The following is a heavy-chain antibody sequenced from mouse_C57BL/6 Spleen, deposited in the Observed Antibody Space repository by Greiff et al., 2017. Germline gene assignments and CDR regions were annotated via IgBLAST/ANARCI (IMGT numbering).Heavy chain of an antibody. V-gene: IGHV1-15*01. CDR2: IDPETGGT. D-gene: IGHD2-10*01. Sequence: VQLVESGAELVRPGASVTLSCKASGYTFTDYEMHWVKQTPVHGLEWIGAIDPETGGTAYNHKFKGKAILTADKSSSTAYMELRRLTSEDSAVYYCTRESSYYGNYDYWGQGTTLTVSS. CDR3: TRESSYYGNYDY. CDR1: GYTFTDYE. J-gene: IGHJ2*01.